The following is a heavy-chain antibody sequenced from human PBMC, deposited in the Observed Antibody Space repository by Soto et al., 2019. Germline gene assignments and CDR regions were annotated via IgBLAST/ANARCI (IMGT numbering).Heavy chain of an antibody. D-gene: IGHD3-16*01. CDR1: GGLFSSFA. CDR3: ARGGGPYVWFNEF. CDR2: IIPVFGTT. J-gene: IGHJ4*02. Sequence: ASVKVSCKDSGGLFSSFAISWVRQAPGQGLEWMGGIIPVFGTTNYAQKFQGRVTITADESTNTAYMELSSLTSDDTAMYYCARGGGPYVWFNEFWGQGTQVTVSS. V-gene: IGHV1-69*13.